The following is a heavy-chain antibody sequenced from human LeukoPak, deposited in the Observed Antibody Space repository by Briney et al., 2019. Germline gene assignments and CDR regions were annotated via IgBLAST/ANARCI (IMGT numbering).Heavy chain of an antibody. CDR3: ARGFMRYYYDSSGPYYSDY. D-gene: IGHD3-22*01. Sequence: SETLSLTCAVYGGSFSGYYWSWIRQPPGKGLEWIGEINHSGSTNYNPSLKSRVTISVDTSKNQFSLKLSSVTAADTAVYYCARGFMRYYYDSSGPYYSDYWGQGTLVTVSS. CDR2: INHSGST. J-gene: IGHJ4*02. CDR1: GGSFSGYY. V-gene: IGHV4-34*01.